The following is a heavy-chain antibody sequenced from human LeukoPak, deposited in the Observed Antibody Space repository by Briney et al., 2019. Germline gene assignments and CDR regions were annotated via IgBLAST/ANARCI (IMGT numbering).Heavy chain of an antibody. Sequence: PSETLSLTCTVSGGSISSSSYYWGWIRQPPGKGLEWIGSIYYSGSTYYNPSLKSRVTISVDTSKNQFSLKLSSVTAADTAVYYCARDQGYSYDRDLGVRYGTDVWGQGTTVTVSS. CDR2: IYYSGST. J-gene: IGHJ6*02. D-gene: IGHD5-18*01. CDR3: ARDQGYSYDRDLGVRYGTDV. CDR1: GGSISSSSYY. V-gene: IGHV4-39*07.